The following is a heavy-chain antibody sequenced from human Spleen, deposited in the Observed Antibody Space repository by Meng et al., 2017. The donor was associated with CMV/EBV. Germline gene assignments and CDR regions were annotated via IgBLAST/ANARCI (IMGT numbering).Heavy chain of an antibody. CDR1: FPDYY. J-gene: IGHJ4*02. D-gene: IGHD2-15*01. CDR2: INPNSGFT. Sequence: FPDYYVHWVRQAPGQGLEWMGWINPNSGFTNYAQNFQGRVTITKDTSLTTTYMDVSGLTSDDTAIYYCARGSEDFVVEPPTVWSDFWGQGTLVTVSS. CDR3: ARGSEDFVVEPPTVWSDF. V-gene: IGHV1-2*02.